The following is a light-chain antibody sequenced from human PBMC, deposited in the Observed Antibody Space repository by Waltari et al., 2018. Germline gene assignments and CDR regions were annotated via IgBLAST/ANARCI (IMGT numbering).Light chain of an antibody. V-gene: IGLV1-47*01. CDR2: GNN. CDR3: AACDDSLSAVV. J-gene: IGLJ2*01. Sequence: QSLLTQSPSTSGTPGQRVTISCSGSSPNIGTNYVYWYQQLTGTAPKRCITGNNQLPAGVPDRFSGSRAGTSASLAISRLRSGDEAVYYCAACDDSLSAVVFGGGTRLTVL. CDR1: SPNIGTNY.